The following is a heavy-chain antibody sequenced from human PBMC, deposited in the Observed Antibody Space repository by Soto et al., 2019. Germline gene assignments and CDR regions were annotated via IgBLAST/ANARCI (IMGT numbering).Heavy chain of an antibody. V-gene: IGHV5-10-1*01. CDR2: IDPSDSYT. CDR1: GYSFTSYW. Sequence: GESLKISCKGSGYSFTSYWISWVRQMPGKGLEWMGRIDPSDSYTNYSPSFQGHVTISADKSISTAYLQWSSLKASDTAMYYCARSTHCTNGVCLYYGKDVWGQGTTVTVSS. J-gene: IGHJ6*02. D-gene: IGHD2-8*01. CDR3: ARSTHCTNGVCLYYGKDV.